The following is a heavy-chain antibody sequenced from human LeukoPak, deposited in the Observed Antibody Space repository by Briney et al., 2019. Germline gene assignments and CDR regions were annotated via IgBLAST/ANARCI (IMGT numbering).Heavy chain of an antibody. J-gene: IGHJ4*02. Sequence: GGSLRLSCAASGFTFNKYAMSWVRQASGKGLEWVSSISSGAGVTYYAESVKGRFTISRDNSKNTLELQMNSLRAEDTAMYYCAKDTDYSGTWYKEAVDYWGQGTLVTVSS. CDR2: ISSGAGVT. V-gene: IGHV3-23*01. CDR3: AKDTDYSGTWYKEAVDY. D-gene: IGHD5-12*01. CDR1: GFTFNKYA.